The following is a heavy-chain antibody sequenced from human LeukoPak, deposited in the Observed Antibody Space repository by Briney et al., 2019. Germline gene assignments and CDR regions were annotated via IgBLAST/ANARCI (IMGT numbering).Heavy chain of an antibody. J-gene: IGHJ5*02. D-gene: IGHD5-12*01. Sequence: ASVKVSCKASGGTFSSYAISWVRQAPGQGLEWMGGIIPIFGTANYAQKFQGRVTITADESTSTAYMELSRLRSDDTAVYYCARDRGYDKLYNWFDPWGQGTLVTVSS. CDR3: ARDRGYDKLYNWFDP. CDR2: IIPIFGTA. CDR1: GGTFSSYA. V-gene: IGHV1-69*13.